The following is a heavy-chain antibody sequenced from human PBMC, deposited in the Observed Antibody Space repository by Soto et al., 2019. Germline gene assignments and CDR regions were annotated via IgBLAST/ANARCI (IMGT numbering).Heavy chain of an antibody. CDR2: IIPIFGTA. Sequence: VQLVQSGAEVKKPGSSVKVSCKASGGTFSSYAISWGRQAPGQGLEWMGGIIPIFGTANYAQKYQDRVTITADESTSTAYMELSSLRSEETAVYYCARGEVGASYFYFDGMDVWGQGTTVTVSS. V-gene: IGHV1-69*01. J-gene: IGHJ6*02. D-gene: IGHD1-26*01. CDR3: ARGEVGASYFYFDGMDV. CDR1: GGTFSSYA.